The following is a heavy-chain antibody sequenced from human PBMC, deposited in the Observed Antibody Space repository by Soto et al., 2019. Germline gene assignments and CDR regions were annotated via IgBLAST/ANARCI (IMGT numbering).Heavy chain of an antibody. Sequence: GASVKLSCKACGGSFSSYTISWVRQAPKQGLEWMGRIIPILGIANYAQKFQGRVTITADKSTSTAYMELSSLRSEDTAVYYCARDMGYCSGGSCYPKTYYFDYWGQGTLVTVSS. V-gene: IGHV1-69*04. CDR2: IIPILGIA. D-gene: IGHD2-15*01. CDR1: GGSFSSYT. J-gene: IGHJ4*02. CDR3: ARDMGYCSGGSCYPKTYYFDY.